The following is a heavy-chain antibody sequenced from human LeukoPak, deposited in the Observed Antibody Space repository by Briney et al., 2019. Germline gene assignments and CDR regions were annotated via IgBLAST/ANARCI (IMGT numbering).Heavy chain of an antibody. CDR2: INPNSGGT. J-gene: IGHJ4*02. CDR3: ARERKPSGSHLFDY. Sequence: ASVKVSCKASGYTFTGYYMHWVRQAPGQGLEWMGRINPNSGGTNYAQKFQGRVTMTRDTSISTAYMELSRLRSDDTAVYYCARERKPSGSHLFDYWGQGTLVTVSS. D-gene: IGHD1-26*01. CDR1: GYTFTGYY. V-gene: IGHV1-2*06.